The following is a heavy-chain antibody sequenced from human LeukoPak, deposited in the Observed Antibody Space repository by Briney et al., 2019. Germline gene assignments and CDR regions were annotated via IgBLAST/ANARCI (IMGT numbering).Heavy chain of an antibody. D-gene: IGHD3-3*01. V-gene: IGHV3-23*01. J-gene: IGHJ4*02. CDR3: ARARLRFLEWLF. CDR1: GFTFSSYA. Sequence: PGGSLRLSCAASGFTFSSYAMSWVRQAPGKGLEWVSTISGSAGSTDYADSVKGRFTISRDSSKNTLYLQMNSLRAEDTAVYYCARARLRFLEWLFGGQGTLVTVSS. CDR2: ISGSAGST.